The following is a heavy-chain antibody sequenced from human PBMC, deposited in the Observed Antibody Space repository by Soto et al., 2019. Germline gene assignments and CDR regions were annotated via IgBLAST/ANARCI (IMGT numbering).Heavy chain of an antibody. J-gene: IGHJ5*02. CDR1: GGSISSGGYY. Sequence: VQLQESGPGLVKPSQTLSLTCTVSGGSISSGGYYWSWIRQHPGKGLEWIGYIYYSGSTYYNPSLKSRVTISVDTSKNQFSLKLSSVTAADTAVYYCARDNRGRSGGSCYPDCWFDPWGQGTLVTVSS. CDR2: IYYSGST. V-gene: IGHV4-31*03. CDR3: ARDNRGRSGGSCYPDCWFDP. D-gene: IGHD2-15*01.